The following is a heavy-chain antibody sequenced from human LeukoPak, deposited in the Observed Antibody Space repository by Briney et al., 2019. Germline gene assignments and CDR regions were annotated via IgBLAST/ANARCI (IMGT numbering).Heavy chain of an antibody. D-gene: IGHD6-19*01. Sequence: GGSLRLSCAASGFTFSNYGMHWVRQAPGKGLEWVAVVSYDGSYQYYGDSVKGRFTISRDNSKNTLYLQMHSLRAEDTAVYYCAKAVAGRFDYWGQGTLVTVSS. CDR2: VSYDGSYQ. J-gene: IGHJ4*02. CDR3: AKAVAGRFDY. CDR1: GFTFSNYG. V-gene: IGHV3-30*18.